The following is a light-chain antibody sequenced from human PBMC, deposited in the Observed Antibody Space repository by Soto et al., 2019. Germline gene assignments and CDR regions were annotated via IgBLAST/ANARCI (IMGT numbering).Light chain of an antibody. V-gene: IGKV1-5*03. CDR1: QTISSW. CDR2: EAS. Sequence: DIQMTQSPSTLSASVGDRVTITCRASQTISSWLAWYQQKPGKAPKLLIYEASSSEVGVPPRFSGSGFGTEFTLTISRLHPDDFATYYCQYYKEYSTFGQGTRLEIK. J-gene: IGKJ1*01. CDR3: QYYKEYST.